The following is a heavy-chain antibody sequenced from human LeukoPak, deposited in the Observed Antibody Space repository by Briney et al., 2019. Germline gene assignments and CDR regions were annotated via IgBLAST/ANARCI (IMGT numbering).Heavy chain of an antibody. CDR1: GGSISSYY. Sequence: SETLSLTCTVSGGSISSYYWSWIRQPPGKGLEWIGYIYYSGSTNYNPSLKSRVTISVDASKNQFSLKLSSVTAADTAVYYCARVGGTNYYYYGMDVWGQGTTVTVSS. CDR3: ARVGGTNYYYYGMDV. D-gene: IGHD1-1*01. V-gene: IGHV4-59*01. J-gene: IGHJ6*02. CDR2: IYYSGST.